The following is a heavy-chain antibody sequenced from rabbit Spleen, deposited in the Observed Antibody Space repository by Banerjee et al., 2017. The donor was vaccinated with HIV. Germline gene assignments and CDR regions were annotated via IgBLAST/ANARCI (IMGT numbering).Heavy chain of an antibody. CDR2: IEGGNSAFS. Sequence: EYGGDLVQPGASLTLTCTASGFDFSNYNFMCWVRQAPGKGLEWIACIEGGNSAFSYFASWAKGRFTISKTSSTTVTLQMTSLTAADTATYFCARDSSSSFSSYGMDLWGPGTLVTVS. CDR3: ARDSSSSFSSYGMDL. J-gene: IGHJ6*01. CDR1: GFDFSNYNF. V-gene: IGHV1S40*01. D-gene: IGHD1-1*01.